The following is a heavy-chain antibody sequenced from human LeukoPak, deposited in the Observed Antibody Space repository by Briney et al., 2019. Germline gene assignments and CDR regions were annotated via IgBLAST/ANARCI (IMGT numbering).Heavy chain of an antibody. CDR2: IYNSGST. Sequence: PSETLSLTCTVSGGSISSYYWSWIRQSPGKGLEWIGYIYNSGSTDYNPSFKSRVTISVDTSKNQFSLKLSSVTAADTAVYYCARCVRRNASDIWGQGTMVTVSS. CDR3: ARCVRRNASDI. J-gene: IGHJ3*02. V-gene: IGHV4-59*01. CDR1: GGSISSYY. D-gene: IGHD5/OR15-5a*01.